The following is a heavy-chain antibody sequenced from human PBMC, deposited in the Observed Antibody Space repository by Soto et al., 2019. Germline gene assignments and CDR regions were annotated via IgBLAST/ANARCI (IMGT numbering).Heavy chain of an antibody. CDR1: GYTFNNYD. D-gene: IGHD1-1*01. CDR3: SRGKSLEN. J-gene: IGHJ4*02. Sequence: QVQLVQSGAEVKKPGASVKVSCKASGYTFNNYDINWVRQATGQGLEWMGWMNPKSGNTGYAQKFQGRVTMTRDTSITTAYMELSSLRSEDTAVYYCSRGKSLENWGQGTLLTVSS. CDR2: MNPKSGNT. V-gene: IGHV1-8*02.